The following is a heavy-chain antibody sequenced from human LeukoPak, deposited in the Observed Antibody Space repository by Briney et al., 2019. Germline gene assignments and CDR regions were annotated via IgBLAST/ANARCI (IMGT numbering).Heavy chain of an antibody. D-gene: IGHD4-11*01. Sequence: PGGSLRLSCAASGFTFSNAWMSWVRQAPGKGLEWVGRIKSKTDGGTTDYAAPVKGRFTISRDDSKNTLYLQMNSLKTEDTAVYYCTTSALGFTVTRPLDYWGQGTLVTVSS. CDR2: IKSKTDGGTT. J-gene: IGHJ4*02. CDR1: GFTFSNAW. CDR3: TTSALGFTVTRPLDY. V-gene: IGHV3-15*01.